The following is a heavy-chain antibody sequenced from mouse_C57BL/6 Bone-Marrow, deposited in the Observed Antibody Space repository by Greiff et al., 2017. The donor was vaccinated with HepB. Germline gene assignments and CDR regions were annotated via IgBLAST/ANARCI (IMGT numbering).Heavy chain of an antibody. Sequence: QVQLKESGAELVKPGASVKMSYTFTTYPIEWMKQNHGKSLEWIGNFHPYNDDTKYNEKFKGKATLTVEKSSSTVYLELSRLTSDDSAVYYCAARVRYGAMDYWGQGTSVTVSS. CDR3: AARVRYGAMDY. J-gene: IGHJ4*01. CDR1: TFTTYP. D-gene: IGHD1-1*01. V-gene: IGHV1-47*01. CDR2: FHPYNDDT.